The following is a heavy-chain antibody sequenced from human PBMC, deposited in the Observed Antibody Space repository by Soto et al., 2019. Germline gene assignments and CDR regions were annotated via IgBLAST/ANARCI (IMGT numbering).Heavy chain of an antibody. J-gene: IGHJ6*02. CDR3: VRYYDFWSGPHYYGMDV. CDR2: IYPGDSDT. CDR1: GYSFTTYW. V-gene: IGHV5-51*01. D-gene: IGHD3-3*01. Sequence: PGESLKISCKGSGYSFTTYWIGWVRQMPGKGLEWMGTIYPGDSDTRYSPSFQGQVTISADKSTSTAYLQWSSLKASDTAMYYCVRYYDFWSGPHYYGMDVWGRGTTVTSP.